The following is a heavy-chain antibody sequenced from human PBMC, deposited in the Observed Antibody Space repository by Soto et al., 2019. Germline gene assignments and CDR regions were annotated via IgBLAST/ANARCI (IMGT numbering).Heavy chain of an antibody. J-gene: IGHJ4*02. V-gene: IGHV1-3*01. D-gene: IGHD2-21*02. CDR2: INAGNGNT. CDR1: GYTFTSYA. Sequence: ASVTVSCKASGYTFTSYAMHWVRQAPGQRLEWMGWINAGNGNTKYSQKFQGRVTITRDTSASTAYMELSSLRSEDTAVYYCARSIVVVTALDYWGQGTLVTSPQ. CDR3: ARSIVVVTALDY.